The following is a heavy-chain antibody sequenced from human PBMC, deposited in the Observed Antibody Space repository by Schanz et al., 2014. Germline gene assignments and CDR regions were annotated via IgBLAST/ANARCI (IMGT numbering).Heavy chain of an antibody. V-gene: IGHV3-48*01. J-gene: IGHJ6*02. D-gene: IGHD2-15*01. CDR2: ISSSSSTR. Sequence: EVQLVESGGGLVQPGGSLRLSCAASGFTFSSYSMNWVRQAPGKGLEWVSYISSSSSTRYYADSVKGRFTISRDNAKNSLFLQMNSMRAEDTAVYYCARDVLQEQVGYSRYYYAMDAWGQGTTVTVSS. CDR3: ARDVLQEQVGYSRYYYAMDA. CDR1: GFTFSSYS.